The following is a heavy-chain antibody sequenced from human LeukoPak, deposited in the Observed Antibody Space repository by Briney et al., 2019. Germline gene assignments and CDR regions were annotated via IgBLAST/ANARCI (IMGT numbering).Heavy chain of an antibody. CDR3: ARDRETSGSDEEVRFDP. D-gene: IGHD3-10*01. CDR1: GGSISSGGYY. Sequence: SETLSLTCTVSGGSISSGGYYWNWIRQHPGKGLEWSGYISYSGSTYYNPSLKSRITISVDTSKNQFSLKLSSVTAADTAVYYCARDRETSGSDEEVRFDPWGQGTLVTVSS. CDR2: ISYSGST. J-gene: IGHJ5*02. V-gene: IGHV4-31*03.